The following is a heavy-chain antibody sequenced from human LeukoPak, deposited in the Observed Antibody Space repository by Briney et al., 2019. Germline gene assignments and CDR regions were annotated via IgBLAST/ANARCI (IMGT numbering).Heavy chain of an antibody. D-gene: IGHD2-15*01. J-gene: IGHJ3*02. CDR2: IYPGNSET. CDR3: ARSPIDIVVVVAATKGAFDI. V-gene: IGHV5-51*01. Sequence: GESLKISCEASGYMFNKYWIGWVRHMPGKGLEWMGIIYPGNSETRYNPSFQGHVAMTADKSISTAYLQWSSLKASDTAMYYCARSPIDIVVVVAATKGAFDIWGQGTMVTVSS. CDR1: GYMFNKYW.